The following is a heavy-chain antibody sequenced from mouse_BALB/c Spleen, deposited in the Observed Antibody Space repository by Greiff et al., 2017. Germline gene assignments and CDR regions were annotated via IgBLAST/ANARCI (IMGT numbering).Heavy chain of an antibody. J-gene: IGHJ3*01. D-gene: IGHD1-1*01. CDR2: INSNGGST. CDR3: ARSSPWFAY. CDR1: GFTFSSYG. Sequence: EVMLVESGGGLVQPGGSLKLSCEASGFTFSSYGMSWVRQTPDKRLELVATINSNGGSTYYPDSVKGRFTISRDNAKNTLYLQMSSLKSEDTAMYYCARSSPWFAYWGQGTLVTVSA. V-gene: IGHV5-6-3*01.